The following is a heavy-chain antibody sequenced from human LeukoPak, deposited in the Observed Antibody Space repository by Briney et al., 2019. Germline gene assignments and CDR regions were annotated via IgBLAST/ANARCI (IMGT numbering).Heavy chain of an antibody. Sequence: GGSLRLSCAASGFTFSDYYMNWIRQAPGKGLEWVSYISSSGSTIYYADSVKGRFTISRDNAKNSLYLQMNSLRAEDTAVYYCARSRPSRYCSGGSCTHHAFDIWGQGTMVTVSS. CDR3: ARSRPSRYCSGGSCTHHAFDI. V-gene: IGHV3-11*04. J-gene: IGHJ3*02. CDR2: ISSSGSTI. D-gene: IGHD2-15*01. CDR1: GFTFSDYY.